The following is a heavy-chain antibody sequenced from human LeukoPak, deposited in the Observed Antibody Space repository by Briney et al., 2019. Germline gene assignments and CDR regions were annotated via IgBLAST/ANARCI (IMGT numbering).Heavy chain of an antibody. CDR3: ARVIVFRGYMDV. V-gene: IGHV3-21*01. CDR2: ISSSSSYI. J-gene: IGHJ6*03. CDR1: GFTVSSNY. Sequence: GGSLRLSCAASGFTVSSNYTSWVRQAPGTGLEWVSYISSSSSYIYYADSVKGRFTISRDNAKNSLYLQMNSLRAEDTAVYYCARVIVFRGYMDVWGKGTTVTVSS. D-gene: IGHD1-26*01.